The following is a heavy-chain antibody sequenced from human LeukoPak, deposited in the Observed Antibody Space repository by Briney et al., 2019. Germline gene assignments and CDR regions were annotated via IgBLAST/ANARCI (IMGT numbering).Heavy chain of an antibody. D-gene: IGHD2-2*01. CDR3: ARLGYCDSSSCYLHYHYYMDV. CDR2: IFYSGST. J-gene: IGHJ6*03. Sequence: SETLSLTCTVSGGSISSSSYYWGWIRQPPGKGLEWTGSIFYSGSTYYNPSLKSRVIISVDTSKNQFSLKLSSLTASDTAMYYCARLGYCDSSSCYLHYHYYMDVWGKGTTVTVSS. CDR1: GGSISSSSYY. V-gene: IGHV4-39*01.